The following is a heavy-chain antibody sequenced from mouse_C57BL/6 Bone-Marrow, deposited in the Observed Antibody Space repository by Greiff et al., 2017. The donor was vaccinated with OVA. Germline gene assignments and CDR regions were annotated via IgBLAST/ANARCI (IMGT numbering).Heavy chain of an antibody. V-gene: IGHV1-42*01. CDR2: INPCTGGT. Sequence: VQLMQSGPELVKPGASVKISCKASGYSFTGYYMNWVMQSLEKSLEWIGEINPCTGGTSYNQKFKDKATLTVDKSSSTAYMQLRSLTSEDSAVYYCYRRPIYLYYAMDFCGQGTSITVSS. CDR1: GYSFTGYY. J-gene: IGHJ4*01. D-gene: IGHD5-1-1*01. CDR3: YRRPIYLYYAMDF.